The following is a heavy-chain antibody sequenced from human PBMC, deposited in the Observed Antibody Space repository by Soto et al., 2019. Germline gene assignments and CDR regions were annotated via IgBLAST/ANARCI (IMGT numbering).Heavy chain of an antibody. V-gene: IGHV3-23*01. CDR2: ISGSGGST. Sequence: GGSLRLSCAASGFTFSSYAMSWVRQAPGKGLEWVSAISGSGGSTYYADSVKGRFTISRDNSKNTLYLQMNSLRAEDTAVYYCAKGQAGSAYYYYGMDVWGQGTTVTVSS. CDR3: AKGQAGSAYYYYGMDV. J-gene: IGHJ6*02. D-gene: IGHD6-13*01. CDR1: GFTFSSYA.